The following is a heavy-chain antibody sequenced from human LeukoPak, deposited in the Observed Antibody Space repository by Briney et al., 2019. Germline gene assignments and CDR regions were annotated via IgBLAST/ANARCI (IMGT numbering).Heavy chain of an antibody. CDR2: MNPNSGNT. D-gene: IGHD3-16*02. CDR1: GCTFTSYD. V-gene: IGHV1-8*01. CDR3: ARGRYYDYVWGSYRPFDY. J-gene: IGHJ4*02. Sequence: GASVKVSCKASGCTFTSYDINWVRQATGQGLEWMGWMNPNSGNTGYAQKFQGRVTMTRNTSISTAYMELSSLRSEDTAVYYCARGRYYDYVWGSYRPFDYWGQGTLVTVSS.